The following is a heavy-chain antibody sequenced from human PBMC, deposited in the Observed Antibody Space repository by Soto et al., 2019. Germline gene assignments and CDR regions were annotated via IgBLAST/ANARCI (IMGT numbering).Heavy chain of an antibody. V-gene: IGHV1-58*01. Sequence: SVKVSCKTSGFTFRSSAVQWVRQARGQRLEWIGWLVVGTGNTNYAQKFQQRVTISSDRSTNTVSKELSSLTSEDTAVYYCATGAYCSGGSCSDYYYYYYGMDLWGQGTTVTVYS. CDR3: ATGAYCSGGSCSDYYYYYYGMDL. J-gene: IGHJ6*02. D-gene: IGHD2-15*01. CDR1: GFTFRSSA. CDR2: LVVGTGNT.